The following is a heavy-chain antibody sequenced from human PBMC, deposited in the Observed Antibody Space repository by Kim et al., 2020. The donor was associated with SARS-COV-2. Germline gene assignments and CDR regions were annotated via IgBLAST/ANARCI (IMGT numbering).Heavy chain of an antibody. V-gene: IGHV7-4-1*02. D-gene: IGHD3-22*01. J-gene: IGHJ4*02. CDR2: P. CDR3: ARHDSSGLTDY. Sequence: PTYAKGFTGRFVFSLDTSVSTAYLQISSLKAEDTAVYYCARHDSSGLTDYWGQGTLVTVSS.